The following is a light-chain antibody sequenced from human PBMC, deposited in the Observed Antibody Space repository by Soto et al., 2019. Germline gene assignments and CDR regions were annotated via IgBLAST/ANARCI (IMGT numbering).Light chain of an antibody. CDR3: QQCARFPLA. CDR1: QDVGVY. V-gene: IGKV1-12*01. Sequence: DIQVTQSPPSVSASVGDRVTITCRASQDVGVYLAWYQQKPGTAPKLLISAASTLPVGVPARFSGSGSGTDFTLTISSLEPEDSATYFCQQCARFPLAFGGVTKVEIK. CDR2: AAS. J-gene: IGKJ4*01.